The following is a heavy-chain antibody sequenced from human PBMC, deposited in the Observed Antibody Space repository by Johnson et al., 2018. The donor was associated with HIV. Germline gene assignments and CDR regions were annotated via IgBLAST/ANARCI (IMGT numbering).Heavy chain of an antibody. Sequence: QMLLVESGGGLVQPGGSLRLSCAASGFTFSSYAMSWVRQAPGKGLEWVAVISYDGSNKYYADSVKGRFTISRDNSKNTLYLQMKSLRAEDTAGYYCARVTHSYGYLGAFDIWGQGTMVTVSS. J-gene: IGHJ3*02. CDR2: ISYDGSNK. D-gene: IGHD5-18*01. CDR3: ARVTHSYGYLGAFDI. V-gene: IGHV3-30-3*01. CDR1: GFTFSSYA.